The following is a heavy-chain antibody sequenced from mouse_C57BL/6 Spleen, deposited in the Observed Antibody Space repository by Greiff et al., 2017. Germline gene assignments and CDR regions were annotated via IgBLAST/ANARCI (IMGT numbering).Heavy chain of an antibody. J-gene: IGHJ1*03. D-gene: IGHD1-1*01. V-gene: IGHV1-81*01. Sequence: VQLQQSGAELARPGASVKLSCKASGYTFTSYGISWVKQRTGQGLEWIGEIYPRSGNTYYNEKFKGKATLTADKSSSTAYIELRSLTSEDSAVYFCARHFYYGSSYGYFDVWGTGTTVTVSS. CDR2: IYPRSGNT. CDR1: GYTFTSYG. CDR3: ARHFYYGSSYGYFDV.